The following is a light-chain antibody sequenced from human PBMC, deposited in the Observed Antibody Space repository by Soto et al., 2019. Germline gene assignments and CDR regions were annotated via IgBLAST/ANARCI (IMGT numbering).Light chain of an antibody. J-gene: IGKJ4*01. CDR1: QSVITY. CDR2: DAS. Sequence: ENVLTQSPATLSLSPGERATLSCRASQSVITYLAWYQQKPGQGPRLLIYDASNRATGVPARFTGSGSGTDFTLTISSPEPEDFAVYYCQQGNSWPLTFGGGTKVEIK. CDR3: QQGNSWPLT. V-gene: IGKV3-11*01.